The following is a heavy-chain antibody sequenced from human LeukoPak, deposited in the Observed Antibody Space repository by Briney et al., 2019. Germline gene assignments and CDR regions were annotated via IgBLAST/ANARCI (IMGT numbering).Heavy chain of an antibody. CDR1: GYTFTGYY. CDR2: INPNSGGT. D-gene: IGHD2-15*01. V-gene: IGHV1-2*02. CDR3: ARDMLYCSGGSCYSSDRFDY. J-gene: IGHJ4*02. Sequence: ASVKVSCKASGYTFTGYYMHWVRQAPGQGLEWMGWINPNSGGTNYAKKFQGRVTMTRDTSISTAYMELSRLRSDDTAVYYCARDMLYCSGGSCYSSDRFDYWGQGTLVTVSS.